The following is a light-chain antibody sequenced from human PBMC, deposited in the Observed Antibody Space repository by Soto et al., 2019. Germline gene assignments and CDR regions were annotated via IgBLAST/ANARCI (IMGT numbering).Light chain of an antibody. V-gene: IGLV2-14*01. Sequence: QSVLTQPASVSGSPGQSITISCTGTSSDDGGYNYVSWYQQHPGKAPKLMISDVSDRPSGVSSRFSGSKSGNTASLTISGLQAEDEADYYCISYTSSNTPYVFGTGTKVTVL. CDR3: ISYTSSNTPYV. CDR2: DVS. CDR1: SSDDGGYNY. J-gene: IGLJ1*01.